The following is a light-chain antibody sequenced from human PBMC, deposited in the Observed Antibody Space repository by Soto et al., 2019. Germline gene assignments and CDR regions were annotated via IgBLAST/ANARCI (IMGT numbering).Light chain of an antibody. J-gene: IGLJ1*01. CDR3: SSYTSSSPFV. CDR2: EVR. Sequence: QSVLTQPASVSGSPGQSITISCAGSNSDIGSYKYVSWFQQHPGNAPKLIISEVRDRPSGVSTRFSGSKSGNTASLTISGLQPEDEADYYCSSYTSSSPFVFGTGTKVTVL. V-gene: IGLV2-14*01. CDR1: NSDIGSYKY.